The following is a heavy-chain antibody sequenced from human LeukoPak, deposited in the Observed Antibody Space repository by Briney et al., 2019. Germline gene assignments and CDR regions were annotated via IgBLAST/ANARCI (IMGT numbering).Heavy chain of an antibody. CDR1: GDSVSSNSAA. V-gene: IGHV6-1*01. D-gene: IGHD2-8*02. CDR3: ARGPGYFQH. CDR2: TYYRSKWYS. Sequence: SQTLPLTCAISGDSVSSNSAAWNWVRQSPSRGLEWLGRTYYRSKWYSHYSVSVKSRITINPDTSRNQFSLQLNSVTPEDTAVYYCARGPGYFQHWGQGTLVTVSS. J-gene: IGHJ1*01.